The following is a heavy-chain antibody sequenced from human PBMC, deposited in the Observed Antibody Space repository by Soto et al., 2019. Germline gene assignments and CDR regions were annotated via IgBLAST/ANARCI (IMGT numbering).Heavy chain of an antibody. Sequence: QVQLVESGGGVVQPGRSLRLSCAASGFTFSSYGMDWVRQAPGEGLEWVAVISYDGINKYYADSVKGRFTISRDNSKNTLYLQMNSLRAEDTAVYYCAKSVYNWNDGFFDYWGQGTLVTVSS. J-gene: IGHJ4*02. CDR3: AKSVYNWNDGFFDY. CDR2: ISYDGINK. V-gene: IGHV3-30*18. CDR1: GFTFSSYG. D-gene: IGHD1-1*01.